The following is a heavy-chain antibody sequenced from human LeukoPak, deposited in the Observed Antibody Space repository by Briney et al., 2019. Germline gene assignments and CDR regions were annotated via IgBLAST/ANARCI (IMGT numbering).Heavy chain of an antibody. V-gene: IGHV4-59*01. CDR2: IYYSGST. J-gene: IGHJ2*01. CDR3: ARDRPATENWYLDL. CDR1: GGSISSYY. Sequence: PSETLSLTCTVSGGSISSYYWSWIRQPPGKGLEWIGYIYYSGSTNYNPSLKSRVTISVDTSKNQFSLKLSPVTAADTAVYYCARDRPATENWYLDLWGRGTLVTVSS. D-gene: IGHD1-26*01.